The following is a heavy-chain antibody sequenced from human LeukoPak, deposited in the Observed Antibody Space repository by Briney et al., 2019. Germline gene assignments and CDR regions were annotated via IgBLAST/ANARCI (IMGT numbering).Heavy chain of an antibody. CDR1: GFTFDDYA. CDR3: ANSYYDSSGYWVYFDY. Sequence: GGSLRLSCAASGFTFDDYAMHWVRQAPGKGLEWVSGISWSSGSIGYADSVKGRFTISRDNAKNSLYLQMNSLRAEDTALYYCANSYYDSSGYWVYFDYWGQGTLVTVSS. D-gene: IGHD3-22*01. CDR2: ISWSSGSI. V-gene: IGHV3-9*01. J-gene: IGHJ4*02.